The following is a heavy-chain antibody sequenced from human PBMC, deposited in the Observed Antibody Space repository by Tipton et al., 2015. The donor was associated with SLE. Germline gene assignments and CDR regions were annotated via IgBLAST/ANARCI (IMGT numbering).Heavy chain of an antibody. CDR3: ARGYCSGGSCSLDY. D-gene: IGHD2-15*01. Sequence: TLSLTCTVSGGSISSHYWSWIRQPPGKGLEWSGYIYYSGSTNYNPSLKSRVTISVDTSKNQFSLKLSSVTAADTAVYYCARGYCSGGSCSLDYWGQGTLVTVSS. CDR2: IYYSGST. J-gene: IGHJ4*02. V-gene: IGHV4-59*11. CDR1: GGSISSHY.